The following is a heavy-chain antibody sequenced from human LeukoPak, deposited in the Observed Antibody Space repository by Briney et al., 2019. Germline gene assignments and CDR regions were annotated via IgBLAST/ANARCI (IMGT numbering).Heavy chain of an antibody. J-gene: IGHJ6*02. D-gene: IGHD2-21*01. Sequence: SETLSLTCTVSGGSISSSSYYWGWIRQPPGKGLEWIGSIYYSGSTYYNPSLKSRVTISVDTSKNQFSLKLSSVTAADTAVYYCARDSVNEGMDVWGQGTTVTVSS. CDR3: ARDSVNEGMDV. CDR2: IYYSGST. V-gene: IGHV4-39*01. CDR1: GGSISSSSYY.